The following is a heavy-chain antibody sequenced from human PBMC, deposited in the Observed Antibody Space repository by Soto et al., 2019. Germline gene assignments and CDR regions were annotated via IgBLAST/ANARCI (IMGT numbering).Heavy chain of an antibody. D-gene: IGHD5-12*01. CDR2: INEGGSET. J-gene: IGHJ5*02. CDR1: GFTFSSSW. V-gene: IGHV3-7*03. CDR3: AGVSSSDVRYSATSCGDRFEP. Sequence: GGSLRLSCAGSGFTFSSSWMSWVRQAPGKGLEWVSNINEGGSETYYVDSVKGRFTISRDNAKNTLYLQMNSLRAEDTAVYFWAGVSSSDVRYSATSCGDRFEPWGRGILVTVSS.